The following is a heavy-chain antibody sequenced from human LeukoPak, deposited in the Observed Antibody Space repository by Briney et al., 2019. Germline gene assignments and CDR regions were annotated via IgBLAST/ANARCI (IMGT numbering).Heavy chain of an antibody. CDR2: IFYTGSA. CDR3: ARALSAMVRGDAFDV. J-gene: IGHJ3*01. D-gene: IGHD3-10*01. V-gene: IGHV4-39*02. Sequence: SETLSLTCTVSGVSISSITYYWVWIRQPPAKGPEWIGSIFYTGSAPYNPSLKSRVTIPVDTSKNHFSLKLTSVTAADTAVYYCARALSAMVRGDAFDVWGQGTMVTVS. CDR1: GVSISSITYY.